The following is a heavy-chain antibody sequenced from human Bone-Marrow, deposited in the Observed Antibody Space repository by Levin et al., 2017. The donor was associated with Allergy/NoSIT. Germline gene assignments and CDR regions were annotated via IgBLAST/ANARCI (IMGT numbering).Heavy chain of an antibody. Sequence: PSETLSLTCTVSGGSVSSGSYYWSWIRQPPGKGLEWIGYIYYSGSTNYNPSLKSRVTISVDTSKNQFSLKLSSVTAADTAVYYCARDKGCSGGSCYSNWFDPWGQGTLVTVSS. V-gene: IGHV4-61*01. CDR1: GGSVSSGSYY. D-gene: IGHD2-15*01. CDR2: IYYSGST. CDR3: ARDKGCSGGSCYSNWFDP. J-gene: IGHJ5*02.